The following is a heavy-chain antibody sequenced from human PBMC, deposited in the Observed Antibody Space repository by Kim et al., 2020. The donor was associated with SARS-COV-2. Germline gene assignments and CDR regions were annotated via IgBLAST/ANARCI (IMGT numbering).Heavy chain of an antibody. V-gene: IGHV4-31*03. CDR2: IYYSGST. Sequence: SETLSLTCTVSGGSISSGGYYWSWIRQHPGKGLEWNGYIYYSGSTYYNPSLKSRVTISVDTSKNQFSLKLSSVTAADTAVYYCARGGNNIVVVPAASVHYYDGMDVWGQGTTVTVSS. CDR1: GGSISSGGYY. J-gene: IGHJ6*02. CDR3: ARGGNNIVVVPAASVHYYDGMDV. D-gene: IGHD2-2*01.